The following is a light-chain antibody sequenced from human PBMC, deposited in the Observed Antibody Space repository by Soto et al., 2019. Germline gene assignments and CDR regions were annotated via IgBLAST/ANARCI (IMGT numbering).Light chain of an antibody. V-gene: IGKV3-20*01. CDR3: QQYGSSPWT. CDR2: GAS. CDR1: QSVSSSY. J-gene: IGKJ1*01. Sequence: DIVLTQSPGTLSLSPGERATLSCMARQSVSSSYLAWYPQRPGHATRILIDGASPRATGIPDRFSGSESGTDFTLTIGRLEPEDFAVYYYQQYGSSPWTFGQGTKVEIK.